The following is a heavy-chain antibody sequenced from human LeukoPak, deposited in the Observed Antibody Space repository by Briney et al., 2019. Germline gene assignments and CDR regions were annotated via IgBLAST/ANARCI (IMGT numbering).Heavy chain of an antibody. CDR2: ISAYNGNT. D-gene: IGHD5-12*01. CDR1: GYTFTSYG. J-gene: IGHJ4*02. Sequence: ASVKVSCKASGYTFTSYGISWVRQAPGQGLEWMGWISAYNGNTNYAQKLQGRVTMTTDTSTSTAYMELRSLRSEDTAVYYCARDVDIVATMGGGGFDYWGQGTLVTVSS. V-gene: IGHV1-18*01. CDR3: ARDVDIVATMGGGGFDY.